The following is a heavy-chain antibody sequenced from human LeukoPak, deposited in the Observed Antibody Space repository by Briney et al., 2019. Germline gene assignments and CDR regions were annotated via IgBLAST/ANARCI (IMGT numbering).Heavy chain of an antibody. D-gene: IGHD6-6*01. J-gene: IGHJ4*02. V-gene: IGHV3-7*01. Sequence: GGSLRLSCAASRFTFSNYWMSWVRQAPGKGLEWVANIKQDGGVKYYVDSVKGRFTISRDNAKNSLYLQMNSLRAKDTAVYYCARIGYSSSSTDYWGQGTLVTVSS. CDR2: IKQDGGVK. CDR1: RFTFSNYW. CDR3: ARIGYSSSSTDY.